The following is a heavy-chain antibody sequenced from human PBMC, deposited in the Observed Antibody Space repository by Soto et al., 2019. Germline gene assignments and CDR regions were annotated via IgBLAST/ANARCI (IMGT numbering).Heavy chain of an antibody. CDR1: GFIFTAYW. D-gene: IGHD4-4*01. CDR3: ARRAQYYAFDI. Sequence: GESLRMSCVVSGFIFTAYWVAWVLQMPGKGLEWMGIIYPGYSDTRYSPSFQGQVTISADKSISTDYLQGSSLKASDTAMYYCARRAQYYAFDIWGQGTMVTVSS. V-gene: IGHV5-51*01. J-gene: IGHJ3*02. CDR2: IYPGYSDT.